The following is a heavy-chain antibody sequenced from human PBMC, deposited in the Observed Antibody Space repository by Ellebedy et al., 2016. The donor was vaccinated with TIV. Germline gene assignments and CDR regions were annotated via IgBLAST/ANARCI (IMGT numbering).Heavy chain of an antibody. CDR2: MYTSGST. CDR1: GGSISSYY. D-gene: IGHD5-12*01. Sequence: GSLRLSXTVSGGSISSYYWSWIRQPAGKGLQWIGRMYTSGSTNYNPSLKSRVTMSVDTSKNQFSLKLSSVTAADTAVYYCAREGYSGYDFDYWGQGTLVTVSS. V-gene: IGHV4-4*07. J-gene: IGHJ4*02. CDR3: AREGYSGYDFDY.